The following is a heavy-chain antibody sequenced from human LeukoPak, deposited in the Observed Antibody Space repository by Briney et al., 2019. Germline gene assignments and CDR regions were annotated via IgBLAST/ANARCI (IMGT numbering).Heavy chain of an antibody. CDR2: INHSGGT. D-gene: IGHD4-23*01. CDR3: ARGHDYGGNSNYYYGMDV. Sequence: SETLSLTCAVYGGSFSGYYWSWIRQPPGKGLEWIGEINHSGGTNYNPSLKSRVTISVDTSKNQFSPKLSSVTAADTAVYYCARGHDYGGNSNYYYGMDVWGQGTTVTVSS. J-gene: IGHJ6*02. CDR1: GGSFSGYY. V-gene: IGHV4-34*01.